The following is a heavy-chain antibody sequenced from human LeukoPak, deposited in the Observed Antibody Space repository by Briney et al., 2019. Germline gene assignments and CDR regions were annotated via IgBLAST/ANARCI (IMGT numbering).Heavy chain of an antibody. J-gene: IGHJ5*02. Sequence: GASVKVSCKGSGYTFTGYYMHWVRQAPGQGLEWMGWVNPNSGGTNYAQNFQGRVTMTRDTSISTAYMELSRLRSDDTAVYYCARVPRRGDPFDPWGQGTLVTVSS. V-gene: IGHV1-2*02. CDR1: GYTFTGYY. CDR2: VNPNSGGT. D-gene: IGHD6-6*01. CDR3: ARVPRRGDPFDP.